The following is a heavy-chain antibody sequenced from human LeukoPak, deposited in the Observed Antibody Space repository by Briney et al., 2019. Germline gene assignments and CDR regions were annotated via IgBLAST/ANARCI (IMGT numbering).Heavy chain of an antibody. D-gene: IGHD4-17*01. J-gene: IGHJ4*02. CDR2: INPDGGST. CDR1: GFTFSTYA. CDR3: ARDSMTTVTTYTFGDY. Sequence: GGSLRLSCAASGFTFSTYAMFWVRQAPGKGPEYIASINPDGGSTDYANSVKGRFTISRDNSKNMLYLQMGSLRAEDMAVYYCARDSMTTVTTYTFGDYWGQGTLVTVSS. V-gene: IGHV3-64*01.